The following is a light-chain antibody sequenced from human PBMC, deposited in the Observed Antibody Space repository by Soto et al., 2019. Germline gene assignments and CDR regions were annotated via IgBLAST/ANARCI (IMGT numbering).Light chain of an antibody. V-gene: IGKV4-1*01. CDR1: QSGLYRSDNKNY. CDR3: QKYYSTPWP. CDR2: WAS. Sequence: DIVMTQSPDSLAVSLGERATINCKSSQSGLYRSDNKNYLAWYQQKPGQPPKLLIYWASTRESGVPDRFSGSGLGKDFTLTISSRRAEDVAVYYCQKYYSTPWPFGQGPKVEIK. J-gene: IGKJ1*01.